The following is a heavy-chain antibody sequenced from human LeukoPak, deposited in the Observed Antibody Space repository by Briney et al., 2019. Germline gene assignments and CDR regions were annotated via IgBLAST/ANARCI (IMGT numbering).Heavy chain of an antibody. CDR2: IYYSGST. CDR1: GGSMSNSTYY. CDR3: ARHPNRIAAAGTIDY. Sequence: PSETLSLTCTVSGGSMSNSTYYWGWIRQPPGKGLEWIGTIYYSGSTYYNPSLKSRVTISVETSKNQFSRKLSSVTAADTAVYYCARHPNRIAAAGTIDYWGQGTLVTVSS. J-gene: IGHJ4*02. D-gene: IGHD6-13*01. V-gene: IGHV4-39*01.